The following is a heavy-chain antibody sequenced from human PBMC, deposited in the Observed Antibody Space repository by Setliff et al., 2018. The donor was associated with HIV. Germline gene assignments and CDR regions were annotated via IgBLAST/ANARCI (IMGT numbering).Heavy chain of an antibody. V-gene: IGHV3-53*04. CDR1: GFTFSSYA. J-gene: IGHJ6*03. Sequence: PGGSLRLSCAASGFTFSSYAMSWVRQAPGKGLEWVSVIYSGGSTYYADSVQGRFTISRHNSKNTLYLQMNSLRPEDTAVYYCARTAGGGFLTNYYYMDVWGKGTTVTVSS. CDR2: IYSGGST. CDR3: ARTAGGGFLTNYYYMDV. D-gene: IGHD3-3*01.